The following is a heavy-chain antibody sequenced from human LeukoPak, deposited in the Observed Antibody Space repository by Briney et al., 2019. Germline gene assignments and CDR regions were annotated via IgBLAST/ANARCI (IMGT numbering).Heavy chain of an antibody. V-gene: IGHV3-21*01. Sequence: PGGSLRLSCAASGFTFSSYSMNWVRQAPGKGLEWVSSISSGSTYIYYADSMKGRFTISRDNAKKSLYLQMNSLRAEDTAVYYCARGKTSQNIVTRKTYNWFDPWGQGTLVTVSS. CDR1: GFTFSSYS. CDR3: ARGKTSQNIVTRKTYNWFDP. CDR2: ISSGSTYI. D-gene: IGHD2/OR15-2a*01. J-gene: IGHJ5*02.